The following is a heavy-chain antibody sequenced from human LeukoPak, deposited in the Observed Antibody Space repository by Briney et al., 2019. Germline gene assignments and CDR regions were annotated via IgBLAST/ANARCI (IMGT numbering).Heavy chain of an antibody. CDR2: INHSGST. CDR3: ARTWYVWGSYRRPFDY. Sequence: PSETLSLTCAVYGGSFSGYYWSWIRQPPGKGLEWIGEINHSGSTNYNPSLKSRVTISVDTSKNQFSLKLSSVTAADTAVYYCARTWYVWGSYRRPFDYWGQGTLVTVSS. D-gene: IGHD3-16*02. V-gene: IGHV4-34*01. CDR1: GGSFSGYY. J-gene: IGHJ4*02.